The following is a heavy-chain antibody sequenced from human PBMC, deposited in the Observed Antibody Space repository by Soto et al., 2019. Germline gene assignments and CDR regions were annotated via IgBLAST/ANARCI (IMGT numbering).Heavy chain of an antibody. CDR2: ISAYNGNT. CDR1: GYTFTSYG. CDR3: ARVPIVGWELEAAWWFDP. J-gene: IGHJ5*02. Sequence: GASVKVSCKASGYTFTSYGISWVRQAPGQGLEWMGWISAYNGNTNYAQKLQGRVTMTTDTSTSTAYMELRSLRSDDTAVYYCARVPIVGWELEAAWWFDPWGQGTLVTVSS. D-gene: IGHD1-26*01. V-gene: IGHV1-18*01.